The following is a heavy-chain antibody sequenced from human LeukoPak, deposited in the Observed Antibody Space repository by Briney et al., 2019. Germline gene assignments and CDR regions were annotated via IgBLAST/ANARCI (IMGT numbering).Heavy chain of an antibody. D-gene: IGHD3-3*01. CDR2: IDYSGST. CDR1: GGSISSYY. V-gene: IGHV4-59*01. CDR3: ARGGSYYDFWSGYYDYYYYMDV. Sequence: SETLSLTCTVSGGSISSYYWSWIRQPPGKGLEWIGYIDYSGSTNYNPSLKSRVTISVDTSKNQFSLRLTSVTAADTAVYYCARGGSYYDFWSGYYDYYYYMDVWGKGTTVTVSS. J-gene: IGHJ6*03.